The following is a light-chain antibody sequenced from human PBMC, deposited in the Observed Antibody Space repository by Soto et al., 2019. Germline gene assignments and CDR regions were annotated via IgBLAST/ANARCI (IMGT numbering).Light chain of an antibody. Sequence: EIVLTQSPGTLSLSPGERATLSCRASQSVSSNLAWYQQKPGQAPRLLIYGASSRATGTPDRFTGSGSGTDFTLTISRLEPEDFAVYYCQQYDGSPRTFGQGTKVE. CDR3: QQYDGSPRT. CDR2: GAS. V-gene: IGKV3-20*01. CDR1: QSVSSN. J-gene: IGKJ1*01.